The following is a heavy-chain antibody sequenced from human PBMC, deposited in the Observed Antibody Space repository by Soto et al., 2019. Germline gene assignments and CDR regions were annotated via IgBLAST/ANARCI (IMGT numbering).Heavy chain of an antibody. D-gene: IGHD6-13*01. J-gene: IGHJ3*02. V-gene: IGHV4-59*08. CDR3: ARRYSSAFDI. CDR2: IYYSGST. Sequence: QVQLQESGPGLVKPSETLSLTCTVSGGSISSYYCSWIRQPPGKGLEWIGYIYYSGSTNYNPSLKSRVTISVDTSKNQFSLKLSSVTAADTAVYYCARRYSSAFDIWGQGTIVTVSS. CDR1: GGSISSYY.